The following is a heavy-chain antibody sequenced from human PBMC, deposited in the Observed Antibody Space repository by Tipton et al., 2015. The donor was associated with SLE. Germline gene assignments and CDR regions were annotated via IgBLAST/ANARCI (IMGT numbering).Heavy chain of an antibody. D-gene: IGHD6-13*01. CDR3: ARFGSSWYQWFDP. CDR2: IDTSGST. V-gene: IGHV4-4*07. CDR1: GGSISSYY. J-gene: IGHJ5*02. Sequence: TLSLTCSVSGGSISSYYWSWVRQPAGKGLEWIASIDTSGSTDYNPSLKSRVTMSVDTSKNQFSLKVTSVTAADTAVYYCARFGSSWYQWFDPWGQGTLVTVSS.